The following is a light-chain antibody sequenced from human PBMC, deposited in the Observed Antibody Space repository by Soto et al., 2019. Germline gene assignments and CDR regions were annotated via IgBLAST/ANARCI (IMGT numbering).Light chain of an antibody. V-gene: IGKV3-20*01. CDR1: QSVSSSY. CDR2: GAS. J-gene: IGKJ4*01. Sequence: EIVLTQSPGTLSLSPGERATLSCRASQSVSSSYLAWYQQKPGQAPRLLIYGASSRATGIPDRFSGSGSGTDFTLTSSGLEPEDLAVYYCQQSGISPTFGGGTKVEIK. CDR3: QQSGISPT.